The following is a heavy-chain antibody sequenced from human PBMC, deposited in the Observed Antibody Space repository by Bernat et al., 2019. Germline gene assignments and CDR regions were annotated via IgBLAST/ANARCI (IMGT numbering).Heavy chain of an antibody. D-gene: IGHD3-10*01. Sequence: QVQLVQSGAEVKKPGSSVKVSCKASGGTFSSYAISWVRQAPGQGLEWMGGIIPIFGTANYAQKFQGRLTMTTDTSTSTAYMELGRLISDDTAMYYCARDRGHAFDFWGQGTMVTVSS. J-gene: IGHJ3*01. CDR1: GGTFSSYA. V-gene: IGHV1-69*06. CDR3: ARDRGHAFDF. CDR2: IIPIFGTA.